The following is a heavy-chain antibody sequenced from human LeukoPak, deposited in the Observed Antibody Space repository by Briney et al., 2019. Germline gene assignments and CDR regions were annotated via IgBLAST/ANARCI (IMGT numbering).Heavy chain of an antibody. J-gene: IGHJ3*02. Sequence: SETLSLTCTVSGGSISSYYWSWIRQPPGKGLEWVGYIYYSGSTNYNPSLKSRVTISVDTSKNQFSLKLSSVTAADTAVYYCASYSSGWNAFDIWGQGTMVTVSS. CDR3: ASYSSGWNAFDI. CDR1: GGSISSYY. CDR2: IYYSGST. V-gene: IGHV4-59*08. D-gene: IGHD6-19*01.